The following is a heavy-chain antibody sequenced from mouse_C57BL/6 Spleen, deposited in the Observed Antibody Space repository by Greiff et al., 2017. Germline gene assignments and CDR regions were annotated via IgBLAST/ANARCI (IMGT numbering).Heavy chain of an antibody. CDR2: INPSTGGT. CDR3: ARTNGYAMDY. V-gene: IGHV1-42*01. Sequence: VQLQQSGPELVKPGASVKISCKASGYSFTGYYMNWVKQSPEKSLEWIGEINPSTGGTTYNQKFKAKATLTVDKSSSTAYMQLKSLTSEDSAVYYCARTNGYAMDYWGQGTSVTVSS. CDR1: GYSFTGYY. J-gene: IGHJ4*01.